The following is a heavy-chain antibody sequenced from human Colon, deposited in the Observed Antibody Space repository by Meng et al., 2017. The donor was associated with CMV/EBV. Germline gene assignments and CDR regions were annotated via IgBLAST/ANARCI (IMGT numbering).Heavy chain of an antibody. CDR1: GFTLRDYD. D-gene: IGHD4-17*01. Sequence: GGSLRLSCATSGFTLRDYDMSWVRQAPGKGLEWVSYISNTGSTIYYADSVKGRFTISRDNAKNSLYLQMNSLRAEDTAVYYCARDWGAVTPLDYWGQGTLVTVSS. CDR3: ARDWGAVTPLDY. J-gene: IGHJ4*02. V-gene: IGHV3-11*04. CDR2: ISNTGSTI.